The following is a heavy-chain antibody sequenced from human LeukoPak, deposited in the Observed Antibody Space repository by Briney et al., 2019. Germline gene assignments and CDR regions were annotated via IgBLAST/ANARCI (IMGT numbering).Heavy chain of an antibody. D-gene: IGHD3-3*01. CDR1: GFTFSSYW. CDR3: ARVRFLEWTFLYFDY. J-gene: IGHJ4*02. Sequence: PGGSLRLSCAASGFTFSSYWMSWVRQAPGKGLECVANIKQDGSEKYYVDSVKGRFTISRDNAKNSLYLQMNSLRAEDTAVYYCARVRFLEWTFLYFDYWGQGTLVTVSS. V-gene: IGHV3-7*01. CDR2: IKQDGSEK.